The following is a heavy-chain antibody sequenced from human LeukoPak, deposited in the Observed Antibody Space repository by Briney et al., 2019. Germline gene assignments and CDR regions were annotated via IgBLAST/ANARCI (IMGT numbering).Heavy chain of an antibody. CDR1: GFTFSSYA. CDR2: IRYDGSNK. Sequence: PGGSLRLSCAASGFTFSSYAIHWVRQAPGKGLEWVAFIRYDGSNKYYADSVKGRFTISRDNSKDTLYLQMNSLRPEDTAVYYCVKDGGSGSYVAYDYWGQGTLVTVSS. V-gene: IGHV3-30*02. D-gene: IGHD3-10*01. CDR3: VKDGGSGSYVAYDY. J-gene: IGHJ4*02.